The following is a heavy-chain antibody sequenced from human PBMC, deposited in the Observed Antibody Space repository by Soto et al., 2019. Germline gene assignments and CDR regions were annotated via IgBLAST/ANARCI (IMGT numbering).Heavy chain of an antibody. V-gene: IGHV1-8*01. CDR3: ARRKERSGPNYFDV. D-gene: IGHD6-25*01. CDR1: GDTFIKYD. CDR2: MNPSNGNV. J-gene: IGHJ4*02. Sequence: QVQLVQSGAEVKKPGASVKVSCKASGDTFIKYDINWVRQATGQGLEWMGWMNPSNGNVGYAQNFRGRVTMTSNTSITTAYMELSGLRYEDTAVYYCARRKERSGPNYFDVWGQGTLVTVSS.